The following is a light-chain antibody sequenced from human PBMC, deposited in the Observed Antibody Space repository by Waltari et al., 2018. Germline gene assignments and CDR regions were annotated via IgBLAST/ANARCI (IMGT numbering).Light chain of an antibody. V-gene: IGKV3-11*01. CDR1: QSVSSY. CDR3: QQRSNRPLT. CDR2: DAS. J-gene: IGKJ4*01. Sequence: EIVLTQSPATLSLSPGERATLSCRASQSVSSYLAWYQQKPGPAPRPLLQDASNRATGIPARFSGSGSGTDFTLTISSLEPEDFAVYYCQQRSNRPLTFGGGTKVEIK.